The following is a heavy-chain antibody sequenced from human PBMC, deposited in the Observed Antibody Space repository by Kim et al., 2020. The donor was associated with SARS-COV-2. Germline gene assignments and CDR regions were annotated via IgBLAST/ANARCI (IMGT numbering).Heavy chain of an antibody. CDR3: ARVLGFLNPQTGFDP. CDR2: ISSSSSYI. CDR1: GFTFSSYS. V-gene: IGHV3-21*01. J-gene: IGHJ5*02. Sequence: GGSLRLSCAASGFTFSSYSMNWVRQAPGKGLEWVSSISSSSSYIYYADSVKGRFTISRDNAKNSLYLQMNSLRAEDTAVYYCARVLGFLNPQTGFDPWGQGTLVTVSS. D-gene: IGHD3-3*01.